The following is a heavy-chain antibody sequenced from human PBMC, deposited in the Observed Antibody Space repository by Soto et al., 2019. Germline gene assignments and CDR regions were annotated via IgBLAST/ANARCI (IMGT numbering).Heavy chain of an antibody. Sequence: EVQLVESGGGLVMPGGSLRLSCVVSGFTFNNAWMNWVRQAPGKGLEWVGRIKSKIDGGTTDYAAPVIDRFTISRDDSKNTLYLQMNSLKTEDTGIYYCVTRRNWNYREWGQGTLVTVSS. CDR3: VTRRNWNYRE. V-gene: IGHV3-15*07. CDR2: IKSKIDGGTT. J-gene: IGHJ4*02. D-gene: IGHD1-7*01. CDR1: GFTFNNAW.